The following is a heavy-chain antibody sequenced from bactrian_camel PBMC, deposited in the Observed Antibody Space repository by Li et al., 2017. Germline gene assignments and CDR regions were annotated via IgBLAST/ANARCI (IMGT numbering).Heavy chain of an antibody. V-gene: IGHV3S53*01. CDR1: GFTYIPTC. CDR3: AADHNRGCMGWPTVEYDI. CDR2: IDRDGST. D-gene: IGHD3*01. J-gene: IGHJ4*01. Sequence: QLVESGGGLVQPGGSLLLSCVASGFTYIPTCMGWFRQIPGKEREGVAAIDRDGSTSYADSVKGRFTISKDNGKNTVYLQMNNLKPEDTAMYYCAADHNRGCMGWPTVEYDIKGQGTQVTVS.